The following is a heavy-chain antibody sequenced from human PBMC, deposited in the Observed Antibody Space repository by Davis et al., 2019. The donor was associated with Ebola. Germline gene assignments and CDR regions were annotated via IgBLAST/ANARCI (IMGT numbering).Heavy chain of an antibody. D-gene: IGHD3-22*01. CDR2: IYYSGST. Sequence: SETLSLTCTVSGGSISSSSYYWGWIRQPPGKGLEWIGSIYYSGSTYYNPSLNSRVSISVDTSKNQFSLNLSSVTAADTAVYYCARTFYEDRSGYSSDYWGQGILVTVSS. CDR3: ARTFYEDRSGYSSDY. J-gene: IGHJ4*02. V-gene: IGHV4-39*07. CDR1: GGSISSSSYY.